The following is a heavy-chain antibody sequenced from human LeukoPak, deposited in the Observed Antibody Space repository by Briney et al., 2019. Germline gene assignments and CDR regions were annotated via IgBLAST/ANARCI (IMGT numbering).Heavy chain of an antibody. Sequence: TGGSLRLSCAASGFTFSSYGMSWVRQAPGKGLEWVSAISGSGGSTYYADSVKGRFTISRDNSKNTLYLQMNSLRAEDTAVYYCAKGGPMYYYGSGSYSYQPYYYYYYMDVWGKGTTVTISS. CDR3: AKGGPMYYYGSGSYSYQPYYYYYYMDV. D-gene: IGHD3-10*01. CDR1: GFTFSSYG. CDR2: ISGSGGST. J-gene: IGHJ6*03. V-gene: IGHV3-23*01.